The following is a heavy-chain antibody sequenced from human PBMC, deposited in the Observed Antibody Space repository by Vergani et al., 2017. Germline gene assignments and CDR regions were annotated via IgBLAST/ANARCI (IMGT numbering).Heavy chain of an antibody. D-gene: IGHD2-2*01. CDR1: GFTFSSYG. Sequence: QVQLVESGGGVVQPGRSLRLSCAASGFTFSSYGMHWVRQAPGKGLEWVAVISYDGSNKYYADSVKGRFTISRDNSKNTLYLQMNSLRAEDTAVYYCAKDSFGVVVPALGWFDPWGQGTLVTVSS. CDR2: ISYDGSNK. V-gene: IGHV3-30*18. J-gene: IGHJ5*02. CDR3: AKDSFGVVVPALGWFDP.